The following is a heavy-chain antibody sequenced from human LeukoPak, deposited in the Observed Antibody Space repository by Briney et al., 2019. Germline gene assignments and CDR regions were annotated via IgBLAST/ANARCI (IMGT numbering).Heavy chain of an antibody. CDR2: ISSSGSTI. CDR3: TGEYYDSSGYLVPRRSIDY. Sequence: PGGSLRLSCAASGFTFSSYWMSWVRQAPGKGLEWVSYISSSGSTIYYADSVKGRFTISRDNAKNSLSLQMNSLRAEDTAVYYCTGEYYDSSGYLVPRRSIDYWGQGTLVTVSS. D-gene: IGHD3-22*01. J-gene: IGHJ4*02. CDR1: GFTFSSYW. V-gene: IGHV3-48*04.